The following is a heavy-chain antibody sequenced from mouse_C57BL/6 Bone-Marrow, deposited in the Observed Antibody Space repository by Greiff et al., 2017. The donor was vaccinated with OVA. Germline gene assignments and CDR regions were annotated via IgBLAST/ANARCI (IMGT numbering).Heavy chain of an antibody. D-gene: IGHD1-1*01. CDR3: ARSILYYYGSSQDFDV. CDR2: IHPNSGST. Sequence: QVQLQQPGAELVKPGASVKLSCKASGYTFTSYWMHWVKQRPGQGLEWIGMIHPNSGSTNYNEKFKSKATLTVDKSSSTAYMQLSSLTSEDSAVYYCARSILYYYGSSQDFDVWGTGTTVTVSS. V-gene: IGHV1-64*01. J-gene: IGHJ1*03. CDR1: GYTFTSYW.